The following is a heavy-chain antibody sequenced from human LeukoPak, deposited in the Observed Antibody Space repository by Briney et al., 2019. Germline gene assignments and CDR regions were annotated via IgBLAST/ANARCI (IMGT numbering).Heavy chain of an antibody. CDR3: ARDFVTGTGG. D-gene: IGHD1-14*01. Sequence: GSSVKVSCKASGGTFSSYAISWVRQAPGQGLEWMGRIIPILGIANYAQKFQGRVTINADKSTSTAYMELSSLRSEDTAVYYCARDFVTGTGGWGQGTLVTVSS. V-gene: IGHV1-69*04. CDR2: IIPILGIA. CDR1: GGTFSSYA. J-gene: IGHJ4*02.